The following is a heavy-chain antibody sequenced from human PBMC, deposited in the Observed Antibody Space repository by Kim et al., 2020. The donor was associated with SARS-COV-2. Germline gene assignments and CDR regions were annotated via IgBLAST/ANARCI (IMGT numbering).Heavy chain of an antibody. CDR2: IIPILGIA. V-gene: IGHV1-69*04. D-gene: IGHD2-8*01. CDR3: ARSGRNGAFDI. J-gene: IGHJ3*02. Sequence: SVKVSCKASGGTFSSYAISWVRQAPGQGLEWMGRIIPILGIANYAQKFQGRVTITADKSTSTAYMELSSLRSEATAVYYCARSGRNGAFDIWGQGTMVT. CDR1: GGTFSSYA.